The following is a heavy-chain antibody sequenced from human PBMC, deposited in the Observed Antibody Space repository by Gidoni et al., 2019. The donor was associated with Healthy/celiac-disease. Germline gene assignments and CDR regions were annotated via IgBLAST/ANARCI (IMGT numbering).Heavy chain of an antibody. CDR2: IIPIFGTA. J-gene: IGHJ6*02. CDR1: GGTFSSYA. Sequence: QVQLVQSGAEVKKPGSSVKVSCKASGGTFSSYAISWVRQAPGQGLEWMGGIIPIFGTANYAQKFQGRVTITADESTSTAYMELSSLRSEDTAVYYCARLPGSGSYHEGYYYYGMDVWGQGTTVTVSS. CDR3: ARLPGSGSYHEGYYYYGMDV. V-gene: IGHV1-69*01. D-gene: IGHD3-10*01.